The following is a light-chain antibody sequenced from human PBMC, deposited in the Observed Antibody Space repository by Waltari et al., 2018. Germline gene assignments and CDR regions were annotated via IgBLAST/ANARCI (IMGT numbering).Light chain of an antibody. CDR3: QQYNSSPYT. V-gene: IGKV1-5*03. J-gene: IGKJ2*01. Sequence: DIKMTQSPSTLSASVGARVTIPCRASQSISSWLAWYQQKPGKAPKLLIYKASSLESGVPSRFSGSGSGTEFTLTISSLQPDDFATYYCQQYNSSPYTFGQGTKLEIK. CDR1: QSISSW. CDR2: KAS.